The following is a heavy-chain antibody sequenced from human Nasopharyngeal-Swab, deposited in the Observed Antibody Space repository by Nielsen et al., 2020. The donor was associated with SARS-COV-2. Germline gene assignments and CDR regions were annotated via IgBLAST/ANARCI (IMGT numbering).Heavy chain of an antibody. Sequence: GESLKISCAASGFTFSNYAMHWVRQAPGKGPEWLSTIGTGGEQHYADSAKGRFTISRDNAKNSLYLQMNSLRPEDTAVHYCARGYNFALDYWGQGTLVTVSS. CDR3: ARGYNFALDY. CDR2: IGTGGEQ. V-gene: IGHV3-69-1*01. J-gene: IGHJ4*02. CDR1: GFTFSNYA. D-gene: IGHD1-1*01.